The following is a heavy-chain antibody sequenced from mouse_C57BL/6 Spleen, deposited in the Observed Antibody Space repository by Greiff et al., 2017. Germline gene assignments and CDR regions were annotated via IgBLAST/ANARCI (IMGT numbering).Heavy chain of an antibody. D-gene: IGHD2-1*01. CDR3: TRRTTMVLDY. J-gene: IGHJ2*01. Sequence: QVQLKESGAELVRPGASVTLSCKASGYTFTDYEMHWVKQTPVHGLEWIGAIDPETGGTAYNQKFKGKDILTADKSSSTAYMELHSLTSEDSAVYYCTRRTTMVLDYWGQGTTLTVSS. CDR2: IDPETGGT. CDR1: GYTFTDYE. V-gene: IGHV1-15*01.